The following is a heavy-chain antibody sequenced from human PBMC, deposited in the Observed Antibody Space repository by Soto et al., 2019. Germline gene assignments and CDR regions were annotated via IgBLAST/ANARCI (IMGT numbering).Heavy chain of an antibody. Sequence: EVQLLESGGDLVQPGGSLRLSCAASGFIFNNYVMTWVRQAPGKGLVRVAAVDLSGGYADYADSVRGRFTISRDNSKNTVSLQMNGLRPEDTAVYYCAKRAGLPCSYGICFGRCLDYWGKGTLVTVSS. V-gene: IGHV3-23*01. CDR1: GFIFNNYV. J-gene: IGHJ4*02. CDR2: VDLSGGYA. D-gene: IGHD2-15*01. CDR3: AKRAGLPCSYGICFGRCLDY.